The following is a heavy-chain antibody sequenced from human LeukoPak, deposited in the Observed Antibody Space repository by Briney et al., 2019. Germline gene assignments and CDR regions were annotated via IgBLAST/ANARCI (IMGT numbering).Heavy chain of an antibody. D-gene: IGHD6-6*01. CDR1: GYTFTGYY. V-gene: IGHV1-2*02. J-gene: IGHJ4*02. CDR3: ARFFEYSTSSLDY. Sequence: ASVKVSCKASGYTFTGYYMHWVRQAPGQGLEWMGWINPNSGGTNYAQKFQGRVTMTRDASISTAYMELSRLRSDDTAVYYCARFFEYSTSSLDYWGQGALVTVSS. CDR2: INPNSGGT.